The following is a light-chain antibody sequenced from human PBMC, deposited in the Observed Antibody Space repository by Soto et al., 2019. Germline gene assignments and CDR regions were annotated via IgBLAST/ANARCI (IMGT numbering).Light chain of an antibody. Sequence: QSVLTQPPSLSATPGQRVTISCSGSFSNIGDNAVNWYQQLPGAAPKLLIYLNDQRPSGVPDRFSGSQSGTSAFLAISGLQSEDEADYYCAAWDDSLHALFGTGTKLTVL. CDR2: LND. V-gene: IGLV1-44*01. CDR1: FSNIGDNA. J-gene: IGLJ1*01. CDR3: AAWDDSLHAL.